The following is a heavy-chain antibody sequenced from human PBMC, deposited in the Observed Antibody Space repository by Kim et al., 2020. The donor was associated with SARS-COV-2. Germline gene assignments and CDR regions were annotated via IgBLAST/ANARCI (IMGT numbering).Heavy chain of an antibody. CDR2: ISGRCSYL. D-gene: IGHD3-16*01. CDR1: GFTFSSYT. V-gene: IGHV3-21*01. Sequence: GGSLRLSCVVSGFTFSSYTMHWVRQAPGKGLDWVSSISGRCSYLYFAGSVKGRFTISRDNAKNSLYLQMTGLRVEDTAVYYCARWRGDARGYFDDWGQGTLVTVTS. CDR3: ARWRGDARGYFDD. J-gene: IGHJ4*02.